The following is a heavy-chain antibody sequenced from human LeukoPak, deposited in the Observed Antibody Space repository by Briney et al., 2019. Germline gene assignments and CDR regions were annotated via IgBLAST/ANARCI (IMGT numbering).Heavy chain of an antibody. D-gene: IGHD5-18*01. Sequence: SETLSLTCTVSGGSISSDAYYWSWIRQPAGKGLEWIGRIFTSGSTNYNPSLKSRVTISVDTSKNQFSLKLSSVTAADTAVYYCARLGGTAMAGPAFDIWGQGTMVTVSS. CDR2: IFTSGST. CDR1: GGSISSDAYY. V-gene: IGHV4-61*02. CDR3: ARLGGTAMAGPAFDI. J-gene: IGHJ3*02.